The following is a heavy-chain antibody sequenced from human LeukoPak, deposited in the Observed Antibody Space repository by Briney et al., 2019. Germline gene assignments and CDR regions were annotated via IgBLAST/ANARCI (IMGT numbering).Heavy chain of an antibody. CDR3: AISNYYGSGSFDY. J-gene: IGHJ4*02. CDR1: GFTFSSYA. Sequence: GGSLRLSCAASGFTFSSYAMSWVRQAPGKGLEWVSAISGSGGSTYSADSVKGRFTISRDNSKNTLYLQMNSLRAEDTAVYYCAISNYYGSGSFDYWGQGTLVTVSS. V-gene: IGHV3-23*01. CDR2: ISGSGGST. D-gene: IGHD3-10*01.